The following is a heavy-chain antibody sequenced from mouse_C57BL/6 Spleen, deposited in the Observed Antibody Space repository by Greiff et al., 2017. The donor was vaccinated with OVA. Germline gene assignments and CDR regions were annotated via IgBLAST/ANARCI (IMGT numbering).Heavy chain of an antibody. CDR2: ISSSGST. D-gene: IGHD4-1*01. J-gene: IGHJ3*01. V-gene: IGHV3-1*01. Sequence: EVKVVESGPGMVKPSQSLSLTCTVSGYSITSGCVWYWIRPFPGNILEWVGFISSSGSTNYNPSLKSRISFTHDTSKNHFFLKMNPVTTEDTATYYGASLGQWFAYWGQGTLVTVSA. CDR3: ASLGQWFAY. CDR1: GYSITSGCV.